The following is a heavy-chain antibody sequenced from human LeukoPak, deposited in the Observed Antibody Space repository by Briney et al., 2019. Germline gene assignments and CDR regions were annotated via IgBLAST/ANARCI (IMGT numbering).Heavy chain of an antibody. J-gene: IGHJ6*03. CDR1: GYTFTGYY. D-gene: IGHD5-12*01. CDR2: INPNSGGT. V-gene: IGHV1-2*02. CDR3: ARVPPDIVATIYYYYYYMDV. Sequence: ASVKVSCKASGYTFTGYYMHWVRQAPGQGLEWMGWINPNSGGTNYAQKLQGRVTMTTDTSTSTAYMELRSLRSDDTAVYYCARVPPDIVATIYYYYYYMDVWGKGTTVTVSS.